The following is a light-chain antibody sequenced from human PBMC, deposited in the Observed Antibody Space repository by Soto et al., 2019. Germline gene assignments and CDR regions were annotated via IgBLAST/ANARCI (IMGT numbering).Light chain of an antibody. CDR1: SSDVGNYNL. CDR2: EVS. CDR3: GSYAGRSTFV. Sequence: QSALTQPASVSGSPGPSITISCTGTSSDVGNYNLVSWYQHHPGKAPKLMIYEVSKWPSGVSNRFSGSKSGNTASLTISGLQAEDEADYYCGSYAGRSTFVFGGGTKLTVL. J-gene: IGLJ3*02. V-gene: IGLV2-23*02.